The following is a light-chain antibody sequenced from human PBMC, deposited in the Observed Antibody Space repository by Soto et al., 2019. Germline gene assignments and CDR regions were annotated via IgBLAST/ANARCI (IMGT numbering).Light chain of an antibody. CDR1: QSITTW. CDR3: QKYNTYPWT. V-gene: IGKV1-5*01. CDR2: DAS. Sequence: DNRFPRSPAPLPASVAERVTITGRANQSITTWLAWYQQRPGKAPKLLIYDASPLQSGVPSRFSGSGSGTEFTLTISSLQPADFATYYCQKYNTYPWTFGQGTKVDIK. J-gene: IGKJ1*01.